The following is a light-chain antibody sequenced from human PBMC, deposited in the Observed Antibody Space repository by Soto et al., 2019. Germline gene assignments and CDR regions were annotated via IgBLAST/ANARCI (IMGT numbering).Light chain of an antibody. CDR1: QGITSW. Sequence: DIQMTQSPSSVSASVGDRVTITCRASQGITSWLAWYQQKPGKAPKLLIYRASNLQSGVPSRFSGSGSGTDFTLTISGMQPADFATYYCQQTTAFPHTFGGGTKVEIK. J-gene: IGKJ4*01. CDR3: QQTTAFPHT. V-gene: IGKV1-12*01. CDR2: RAS.